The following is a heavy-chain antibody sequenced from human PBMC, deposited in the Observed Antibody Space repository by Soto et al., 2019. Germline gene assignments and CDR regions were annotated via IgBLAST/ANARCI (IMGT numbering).Heavy chain of an antibody. D-gene: IGHD3-10*01. CDR1: GFTLSGHG. Sequence: QVQLVASGGGVVQPGRSLSLSCAASGFTLSGHGLHWVRQAPGKGLEWVAVVTHDGTERHYPDSVKGRFTITRDISKNTFSLQMNSLRVEDTAMYYCAREKNSGYYRTVDYWCQGTLVTVSS. J-gene: IGHJ4*02. CDR2: VTHDGTER. CDR3: AREKNSGYYRTVDY. V-gene: IGHV3-30*03.